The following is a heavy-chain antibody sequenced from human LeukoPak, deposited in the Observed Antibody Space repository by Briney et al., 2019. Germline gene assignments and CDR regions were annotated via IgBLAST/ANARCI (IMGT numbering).Heavy chain of an antibody. J-gene: IGHJ4*02. CDR3: ATPRIYCSSTSCPTVADY. V-gene: IGHV1-24*01. CDR2: FDPEDGET. CDR1: GYTLTELS. D-gene: IGHD2-2*01. Sequence: GASVKVSCKVSGYTLTELSMHWVRQAPGKGLEWMGGFDPEDGETIYAQKFQGRVTMTEDTSTDTAYMELSSLRSEDTAVYYCATPRIYCSSTSCPTVADYWGQGTLVTVSS.